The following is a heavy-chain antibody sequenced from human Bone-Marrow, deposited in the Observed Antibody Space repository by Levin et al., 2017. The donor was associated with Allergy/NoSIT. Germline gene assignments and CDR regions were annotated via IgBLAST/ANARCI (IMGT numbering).Heavy chain of an antibody. Sequence: ASVKVSCKASGYTFTSYYMHWVRQAPGQGLEWMGIINPSGGSTSYAQKFQGRVTMTRDTSTSTVYMELSSLRSEDTAVYYCARDCQDYYDSSGSYDVWGQGTTVTVSS. D-gene: IGHD3-22*01. CDR2: INPSGGST. CDR3: ARDCQDYYDSSGSYDV. CDR1: GYTFTSYY. V-gene: IGHV1-46*01. J-gene: IGHJ6*02.